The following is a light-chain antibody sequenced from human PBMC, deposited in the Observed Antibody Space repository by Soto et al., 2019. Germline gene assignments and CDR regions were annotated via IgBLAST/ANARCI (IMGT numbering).Light chain of an antibody. CDR1: SSDVGTYNY. Sequence: SALIQPRSVSGSPGQSVTISCTGTSSDVGTYNYVSWYRQHPGKAPKLMISDVSKRPSGVPDRFSGSKSDNTASLTISGLQAEDEGDYYCCSYAGSYIFVFGTGTKLTVL. V-gene: IGLV2-11*01. CDR3: CSYAGSYIFV. J-gene: IGLJ1*01. CDR2: DVS.